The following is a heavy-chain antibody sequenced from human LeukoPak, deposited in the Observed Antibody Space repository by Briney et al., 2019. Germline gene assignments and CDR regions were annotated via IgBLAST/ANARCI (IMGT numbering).Heavy chain of an antibody. D-gene: IGHD2-21*01. J-gene: IGHJ4*02. CDR3: ARELSQIVWGGLDY. CDR2: IQNDASTE. Sequence: PGRSLRLSCAASGFIFSHYGMHWVRQAPGKGLEWVAVIQNDASTENFADSVKGRFTISRDNSKNTVFPQMNSLRVEDTAVYYCARELSQIVWGGLDYGGQGTLVSVSS. V-gene: IGHV3-33*05. CDR1: GFIFSHYG.